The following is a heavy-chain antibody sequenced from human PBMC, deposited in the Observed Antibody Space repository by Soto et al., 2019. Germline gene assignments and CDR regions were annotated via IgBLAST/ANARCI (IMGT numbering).Heavy chain of an antibody. CDR2: TYYSSKWIH. V-gene: IGHV6-1*01. Sequence: PSQTLSLTFDISGYSVSSSSAALNWISQSPSRGLEWLVRTYYSSKWIHEYTLSMESRITINPDTSKKQFSLHIYSVTPEDTAVYYCAGLVWFRGMDVWGQGTPVTVSS. D-gene: IGHD3-16*01. J-gene: IGHJ6*02. CDR1: GYSVSSSSAA. CDR3: AGLVWFRGMDV.